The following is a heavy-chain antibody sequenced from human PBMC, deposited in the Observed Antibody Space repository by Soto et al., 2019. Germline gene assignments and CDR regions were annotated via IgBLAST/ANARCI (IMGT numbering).Heavy chain of an antibody. D-gene: IGHD6-19*01. Sequence: GGSLRLSCATSGFSFSSYGMQWVRQAPGKGLEWVAVISYDGSNKYNADSVKDRFTISRGNSKKTLYLQMNSLRADDTAVYYCVAGQNFFDYCGQGTLVTVS. CDR3: VAGQNFFDY. V-gene: IGHV3-30*03. J-gene: IGHJ4*02. CDR2: ISYDGSNK. CDR1: GFSFSSYG.